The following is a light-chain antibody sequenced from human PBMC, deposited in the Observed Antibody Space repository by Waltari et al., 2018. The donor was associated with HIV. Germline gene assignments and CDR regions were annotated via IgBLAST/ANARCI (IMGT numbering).Light chain of an antibody. V-gene: IGKV3-20*01. Sequence: IVLTQSPGTLSLSPGERASLSCRASQSISSFLAWYQQKPGQPPRLLIYGASWRATGIPDRFSGSGSGTDFTLTISRLEPEDFALYYCQQYGSSVTFGPGTTVDI. J-gene: IGKJ3*01. CDR3: QQYGSSVT. CDR1: QSISSF. CDR2: GAS.